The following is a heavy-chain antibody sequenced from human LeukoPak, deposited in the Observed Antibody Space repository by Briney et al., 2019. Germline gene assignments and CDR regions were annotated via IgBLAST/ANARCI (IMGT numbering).Heavy chain of an antibody. Sequence: GGSLRLSCAASGFTFSSYAMHWVRQAPGKGLEWVAVISYDGSNKYYADSVKGRFTISRDNSKNTLYLQMNSLRAEDTAVYYCARASEEDPCYYYYGMDVWGQGTTVTVSS. CDR3: ARASEEDPCYYYYGMDV. V-gene: IGHV3-30-3*01. CDR2: ISYDGSNK. CDR1: GFTFSSYA. J-gene: IGHJ6*02.